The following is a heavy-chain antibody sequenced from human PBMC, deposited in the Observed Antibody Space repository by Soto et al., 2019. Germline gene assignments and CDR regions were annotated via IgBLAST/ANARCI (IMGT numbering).Heavy chain of an antibody. J-gene: IGHJ4*02. CDR3: ALQRSDYGGDTFDY. CDR2: FDPEDGET. D-gene: IGHD4-17*01. CDR1: GYTLTELS. V-gene: IGHV1-24*01. Sequence: GASVKVSCKVSGYTLTELSMHWVRQAPGKGLEWMGGFDPEDGETIYAQKFQGRVTMTEDTSTDTAYMELSSLRSEDTAVYYCALQRSDYGGDTFDYWGQGTLVTVSS.